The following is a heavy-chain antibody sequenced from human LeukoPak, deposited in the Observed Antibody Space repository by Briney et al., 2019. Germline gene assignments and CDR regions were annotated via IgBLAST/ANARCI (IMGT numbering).Heavy chain of an antibody. J-gene: IGHJ4*02. CDR2: ISYDGSNK. D-gene: IGHD2-15*01. Sequence: GGSLRLSCAASGFTFSSYAMHWVRQAPGKGLEWVAVISYDGSNKYYADSVKGRFTISRDNSKNTLYLLMNSLIPEDTAVYYCAREVVSSPSYFDSWGQGTLVTVSS. CDR3: AREVVSSPSYFDS. CDR1: GFTFSSYA. V-gene: IGHV3-30*14.